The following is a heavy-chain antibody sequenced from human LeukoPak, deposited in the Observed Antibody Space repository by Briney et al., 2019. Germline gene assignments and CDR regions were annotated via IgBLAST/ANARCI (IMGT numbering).Heavy chain of an antibody. Sequence: PGGSLRLSCAASGFTFSSYSMNWVRQAPGKGLEWVSSISSSSSYIYYADSVKGRFTISRDNAKNSLYLQMNSLRAEDTAVYYCARGGNYGLCYYYYMDVWGKGTTVTVSS. J-gene: IGHJ6*03. CDR2: ISSSSSYI. CDR1: GFTFSSYS. V-gene: IGHV3-21*01. CDR3: ARGGNYGLCYYYYMDV. D-gene: IGHD1-7*01.